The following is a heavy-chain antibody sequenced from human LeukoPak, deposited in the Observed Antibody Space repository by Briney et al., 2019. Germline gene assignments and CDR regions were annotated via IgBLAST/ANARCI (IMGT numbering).Heavy chain of an antibody. V-gene: IGHV3-64D*09. CDR1: GFPFSSYA. CDR3: VRGYSFGPDGMDV. Sequence: GGSLRLSCSASGFPFSSYAMHWVRQAPGKGLEYVSAISDSGGSTYYAGSVKGRFTISRDNSKNTLYLQMSSLRAEDTAVYFCVRGYSFGPDGMDVWCQGTTVTVSS. CDR2: ISDSGGST. D-gene: IGHD2-15*01. J-gene: IGHJ6*02.